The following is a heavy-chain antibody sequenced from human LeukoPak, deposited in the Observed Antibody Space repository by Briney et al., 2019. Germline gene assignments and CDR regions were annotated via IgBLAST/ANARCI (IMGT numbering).Heavy chain of an antibody. Sequence: SETLSLTCTVSGGSISTYHWSWIRHPPGKGPEWIAYVYYSGSTDYSPSLKSRATISVDTSMNQFSLSLSSVTAADTAIYYCARAVISFGGTVAKGFDCWGQGTLVTVSS. CDR1: GGSISTYH. CDR2: VYYSGST. V-gene: IGHV4-59*01. J-gene: IGHJ4*02. D-gene: IGHD3-16*01. CDR3: ARAVISFGGTVAKGFDC.